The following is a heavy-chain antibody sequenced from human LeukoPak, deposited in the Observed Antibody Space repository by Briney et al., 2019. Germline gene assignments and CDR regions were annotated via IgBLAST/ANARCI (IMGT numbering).Heavy chain of an antibody. D-gene: IGHD4-17*01. CDR1: GASISSGGCY. CDR2: ISYSGNT. V-gene: IGHV4-31*03. CDR3: ARVPSRGDDY. J-gene: IGHJ4*02. Sequence: SETLSLTCTVSGASISSGGCYWSWIRQLPGKGLEWIGYISYSGNTYYNPSLKSRLIMSLDTSENQFSLWLSSVTAADTAVYYCARVPSRGDDYWGQGTLVTVSS.